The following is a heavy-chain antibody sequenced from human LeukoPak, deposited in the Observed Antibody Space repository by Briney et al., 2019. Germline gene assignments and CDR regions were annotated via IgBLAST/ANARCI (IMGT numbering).Heavy chain of an antibody. CDR2: IYTSGST. CDR3: GRGRDYGGNRYYFDY. J-gene: IGHJ4*02. CDR1: GGSISTFY. D-gene: IGHD4-23*01. Sequence: PSETLSLTCTVSGGSISTFYWSWIRQPAGKGLEWIGRIYTSGSTKYNPSLKSRLTMSVDTSKSQFSLKLSSVTAADTAVYYCGRGRDYGGNRYYFDYWGQGTLVTVSS. V-gene: IGHV4-4*07.